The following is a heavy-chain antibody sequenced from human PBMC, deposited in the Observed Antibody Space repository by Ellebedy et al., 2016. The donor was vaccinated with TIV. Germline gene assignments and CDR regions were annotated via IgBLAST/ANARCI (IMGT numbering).Heavy chain of an antibody. Sequence: GESLKISCAASGIAFSTYPMSWVRQAPGKGLEWVSSISGGGGSTYYADSVKGRFTISRDNSKNTLYLQMNSLRAEDTAGYYCAKHALAAGDGNWFDPWGQGTLVTVSS. V-gene: IGHV3-23*01. CDR1: GIAFSTYP. CDR2: ISGGGGST. D-gene: IGHD6-13*01. CDR3: AKHALAAGDGNWFDP. J-gene: IGHJ5*02.